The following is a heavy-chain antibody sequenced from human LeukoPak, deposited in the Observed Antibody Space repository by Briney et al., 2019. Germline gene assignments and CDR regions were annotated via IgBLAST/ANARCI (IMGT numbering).Heavy chain of an antibody. V-gene: IGHV4-59*01. D-gene: IGHD2-2*01. CDR1: GGSISSYY. Sequence: SETLSLTCTVSGGSISSYYWSWIRQPPGKGLECIGHVYYSGSTDYNPSLKSRLTISVDSSMNQFSLKLSSVTAADTAVYYCARGRPSKHYYSMDVWGKGTTVTVSS. J-gene: IGHJ6*03. CDR3: ARGRPSKHYYSMDV. CDR2: VYYSGST.